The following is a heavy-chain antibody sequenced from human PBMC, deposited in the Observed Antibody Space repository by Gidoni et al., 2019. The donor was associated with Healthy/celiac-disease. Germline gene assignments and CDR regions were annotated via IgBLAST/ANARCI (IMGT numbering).Heavy chain of an antibody. J-gene: IGHJ4*02. CDR3: ASWKARTVTPPY. V-gene: IGHV3-21*01. CDR1: GFTFSSYS. D-gene: IGHD4-17*01. Sequence: EVQLVESGGGLVKPGGSLRLSCAASGFTFSSYSMNWVRQAPGKGLEWVSSSSSSSSYIYYADSVKGRFTISRDNAKNSLYRQMNSLRAEDTAVYYCASWKARTVTPPYWGQGTLVTVSS. CDR2: SSSSSSYI.